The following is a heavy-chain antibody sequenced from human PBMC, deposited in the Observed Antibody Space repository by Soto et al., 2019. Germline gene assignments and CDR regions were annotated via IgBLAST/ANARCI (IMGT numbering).Heavy chain of an antibody. CDR3: AGRRDGSGSLDY. D-gene: IGHD3-10*01. Sequence: PSETLSLTCAVSGDSNSSNNWWIWVRQPPGKGLEWIGGIYHSGTTGYHPSFKSRGTISVDKSKNQFSLKLSSVTAADTAVYYCAGRRDGSGSLDYWGQGTLVTVSS. V-gene: IGHV4-4*02. CDR2: IYHSGTT. CDR1: GDSNSSNNW. J-gene: IGHJ4*02.